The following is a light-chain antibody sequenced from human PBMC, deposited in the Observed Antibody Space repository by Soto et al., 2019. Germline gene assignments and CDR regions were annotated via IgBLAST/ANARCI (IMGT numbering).Light chain of an antibody. CDR2: SAS. Sequence: EIAMTQSPAPLSVSPGERATLSCRASQSISTELAWYQQIPGQHPRLLIYSASTRATGVPARFTGSGSGSEFTLTIIGLQSEDFANYYCQQGHNWPLTFGQGTRLEI. CDR1: QSISTE. V-gene: IGKV3-15*01. J-gene: IGKJ2*01. CDR3: QQGHNWPLT.